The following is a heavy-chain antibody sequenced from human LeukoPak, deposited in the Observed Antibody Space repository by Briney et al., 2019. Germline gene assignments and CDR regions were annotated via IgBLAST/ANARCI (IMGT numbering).Heavy chain of an antibody. J-gene: IGHJ4*02. CDR2: INGDGSSA. D-gene: IGHD2-21*01. Sequence: GGSLRLSCAASGNYWMHWVRQAPGTGLLWVSRINGDGSSAAYADSVKGRFTISRDNAKDTLYLQMNSLRVEDTAVYYCARLCGDYDRSDYWGQGTLVTVSS. CDR1: GNYW. CDR3: ARLCGDYDRSDY. V-gene: IGHV3-74*01.